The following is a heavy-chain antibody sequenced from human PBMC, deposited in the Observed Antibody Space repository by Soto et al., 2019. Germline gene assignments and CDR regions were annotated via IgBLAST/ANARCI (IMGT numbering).Heavy chain of an antibody. Sequence: SETLSLTCAVSGASMTTGGFSWTWVRQPPGGGLEWIGHVYHRAGTQYNPSLKGRVSISVDTSRSLFSLRLTSLTAADKAVYFCTSGSAAPLSLLYFDTWGQGTPVTVSS. CDR2: VYHRAGT. J-gene: IGHJ4*02. CDR1: GASMTTGGFS. CDR3: TSGSAAPLSLLYFDT. D-gene: IGHD2-15*01. V-gene: IGHV4-30-2*01.